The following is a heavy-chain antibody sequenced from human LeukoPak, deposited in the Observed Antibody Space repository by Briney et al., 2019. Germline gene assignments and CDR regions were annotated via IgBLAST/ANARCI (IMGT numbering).Heavy chain of an antibody. J-gene: IGHJ4*02. Sequence: SETLSLTCTVSGGSISSYYWSWIRQPPGKGLEWIGYIYYSGSTNYNPSLKSRVTISVDTSKNQFSLKLSSVTAADTAVYYCARDHGDFPTLPNFDYWGQGTLVTVSS. CDR3: ARDHGDFPTLPNFDY. V-gene: IGHV4-59*01. D-gene: IGHD4-17*01. CDR2: IYYSGST. CDR1: GGSISSYY.